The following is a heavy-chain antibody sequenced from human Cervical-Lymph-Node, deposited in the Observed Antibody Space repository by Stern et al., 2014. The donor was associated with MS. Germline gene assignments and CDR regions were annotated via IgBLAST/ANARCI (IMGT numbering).Heavy chain of an antibody. J-gene: IGHJ4*02. Sequence: QVQLVESGAEVKKPGSSVKVSCKASGGTFSSYAINWVRQAPGQGLECMGRIIPILDIANYAQKFQGRVTIIADKSTSTAYMELSSLRSEDTAVYYCARDRNSGSYSLDSWGQGTLVTVSS. D-gene: IGHD1-26*01. V-gene: IGHV1-69*09. CDR1: GGTFSSYA. CDR3: ARDRNSGSYSLDS. CDR2: IIPILDIA.